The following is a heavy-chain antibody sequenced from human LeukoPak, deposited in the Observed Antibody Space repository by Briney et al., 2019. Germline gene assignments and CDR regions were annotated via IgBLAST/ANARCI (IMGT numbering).Heavy chain of an antibody. CDR3: ARELGRNAFDI. D-gene: IGHD7-27*01. CDR1: GYTFTDNH. CDR2: INPNSGGT. J-gene: IGHJ3*02. V-gene: IGHV1-2*02. Sequence: ASVKVSCKASGYTFTDNHMYWIRQAPGQGPECMGWINPNSGGTNYAQKFQGRITMTRDASISTAYMELSRLTSDDTAIYFCARELGRNAFDIWGQGTMVTVSP.